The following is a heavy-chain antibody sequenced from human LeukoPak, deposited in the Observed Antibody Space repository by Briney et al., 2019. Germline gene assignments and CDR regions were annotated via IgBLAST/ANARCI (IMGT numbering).Heavy chain of an antibody. D-gene: IGHD5-18*01. CDR1: GCTFCTYS. V-gene: IGHV3-48*01. CDR3: ARLRDTSMAHSYYGLDV. CDR2: ISSRSSTI. J-gene: IGHJ6*02. Sequence: VSLRLSCAASGCTFCTYSMNLVRQAPGKGLEWVSFISSRSSTIYYADSVKGRFTISRDNAKDSLSLQMNSLRAEDTAVYYCARLRDTSMAHSYYGLDVWGQGTTVTVSS.